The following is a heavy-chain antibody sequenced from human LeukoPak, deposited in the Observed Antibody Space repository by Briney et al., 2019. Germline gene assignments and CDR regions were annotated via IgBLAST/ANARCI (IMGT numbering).Heavy chain of an antibody. D-gene: IGHD2-15*01. Sequence: GRSLRLSCAASGFTFSSYAMHWVRQPPGKGLEWVALISYDGSNKYCADSVKGRFTISRDNSKNTLYLQMNSLRAEDTAVYYCARRFCSGGSCFSAYYSYYDMDVWGQGTTVTVSS. V-gene: IGHV3-30-3*01. CDR2: ISYDGSNK. CDR1: GFTFSSYA. J-gene: IGHJ6*02. CDR3: ARRFCSGGSCFSAYYSYYDMDV.